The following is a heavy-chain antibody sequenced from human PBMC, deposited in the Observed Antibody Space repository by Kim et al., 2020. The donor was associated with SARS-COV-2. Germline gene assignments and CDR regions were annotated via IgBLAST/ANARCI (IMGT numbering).Heavy chain of an antibody. CDR3: ARDIGRYFDWFLAAAY. V-gene: IGHV3-21*01. CDR2: ISSSSSYI. J-gene: IGHJ4*02. Sequence: GGSLRLSCAASGFTFSSYSMNWVRQAPGKGLEWVSSISSSSSYIYYADSVKGRFTISRDNAKNSLYLQMNSLRAEDTAVYYCARDIGRYFDWFLAAAYWGQGTLVTVSS. D-gene: IGHD3-9*01. CDR1: GFTFSSYS.